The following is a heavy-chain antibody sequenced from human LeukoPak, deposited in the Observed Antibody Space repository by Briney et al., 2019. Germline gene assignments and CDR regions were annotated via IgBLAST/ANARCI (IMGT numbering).Heavy chain of an antibody. V-gene: IGHV3-23*01. CDR2: ITGSGGST. CDR1: GFTFSSYA. Sequence: QPGGSLRLSCAASGFTFSSYATSWVRQAPGKGLEWVSAITGSGGSTYYADSVKGRFTISRDNPKNTLYLQMNSLRAEDTAVYYCAKVRASSESPSYWGQGTLVTVSS. CDR3: AKVRASSESPSY. J-gene: IGHJ4*02. D-gene: IGHD3-10*01.